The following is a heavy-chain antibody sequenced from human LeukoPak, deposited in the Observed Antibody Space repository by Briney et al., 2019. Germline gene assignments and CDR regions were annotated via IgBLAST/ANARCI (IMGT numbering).Heavy chain of an antibody. CDR3: ARRTVTTEIDY. J-gene: IGHJ4*02. D-gene: IGHD4-17*01. CDR1: GGSISSYY. Sequence: SETLSLTCTVSGGSISSYYWSWIRQPPGKGLEWIGYIYYSGSTNYNPSLKSRVTISVDTSKNQFSLKLSSVTAADTAVYYCARRTVTTEIDYWGQGTLVTVSS. CDR2: IYYSGST. V-gene: IGHV4-59*01.